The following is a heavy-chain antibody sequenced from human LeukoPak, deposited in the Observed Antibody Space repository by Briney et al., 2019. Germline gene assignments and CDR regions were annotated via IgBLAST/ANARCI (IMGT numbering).Heavy chain of an antibody. CDR2: ISSSGGDI. D-gene: IGHD3/OR15-3a*01. J-gene: IGHJ6*03. CDR1: EFTFRNYE. Sequence: PGGSLRLSCAASEFTFRNYEINWVRQAPGKGLEWVSYISSSGGDIYYADSVKGRFTISRDNAKNSVYLQMDSLRAEDTAVYYCVRVMIYYMDVWGRETTVTVSS. CDR3: VRVMIYYMDV. V-gene: IGHV3-48*03.